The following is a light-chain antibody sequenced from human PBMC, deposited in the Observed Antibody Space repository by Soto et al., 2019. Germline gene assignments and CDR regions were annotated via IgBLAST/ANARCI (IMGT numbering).Light chain of an antibody. V-gene: IGKV3-11*01. CDR3: QQRSNWPT. CDR2: DAS. J-gene: IGKJ1*01. Sequence: IVLTQSPGALSLSPGERATLSCRASQSINRHLAWYQQKPGQAPRLLIYDASNRATGIPARFSGSGSGTDFTLTISSLEPEDFAVYYCQQRSNWPTFGQGTKVEI. CDR1: QSINRH.